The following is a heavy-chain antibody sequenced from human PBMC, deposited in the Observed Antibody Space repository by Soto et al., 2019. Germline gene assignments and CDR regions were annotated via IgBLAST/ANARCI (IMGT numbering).Heavy chain of an antibody. V-gene: IGHV3-30-3*01. CDR3: ARDPQCSSTSCPFGWFDP. J-gene: IGHJ5*02. Sequence: WWSLRLSCSASVFTFSSYAMHWCRQAPGKGLEWVAVISYDGSNKYYADSVKGRFTISRDNSKNTLYLQMNSLRAEDTAVYYCARDPQCSSTSCPFGWFDPWGQGTLVTVSS. D-gene: IGHD2-2*01. CDR2: ISYDGSNK. CDR1: VFTFSSYA.